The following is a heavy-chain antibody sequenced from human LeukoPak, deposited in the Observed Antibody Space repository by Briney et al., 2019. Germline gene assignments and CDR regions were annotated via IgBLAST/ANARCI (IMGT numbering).Heavy chain of an antibody. CDR3: ARRHCSGGDCYFFD. Sequence: GGSLRLSCVGSGFTFSSYWMHWVRQAPGKGLEWVALIWYDGNNKYYADSVKGRFTISRDNSKNTLYLQLNSLRAEDTAVYYCARRHCSGGDCYFFDWGQGTLVTVSS. CDR1: GFTFSSYW. V-gene: IGHV3-33*08. D-gene: IGHD2-15*01. J-gene: IGHJ4*02. CDR2: IWYDGNNK.